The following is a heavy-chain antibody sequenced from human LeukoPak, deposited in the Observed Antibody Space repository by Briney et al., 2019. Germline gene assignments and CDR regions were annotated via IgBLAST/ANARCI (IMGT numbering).Heavy chain of an antibody. D-gene: IGHD3-22*01. CDR1: DGSISSSSYY. J-gene: IGHJ6*03. Sequence: PSETLSLTCTVSDGSISSSSYYWGWIRQPPGKGLEWIGHIYYSGSTNYNPSLKSRVTISVDTSKNQFSLKLSSVTAADTAVYYCARANDRGLGYYYYMDVWGKGTTVTVSS. CDR2: IYYSGST. CDR3: ARANDRGLGYYYYMDV. V-gene: IGHV4-61*05.